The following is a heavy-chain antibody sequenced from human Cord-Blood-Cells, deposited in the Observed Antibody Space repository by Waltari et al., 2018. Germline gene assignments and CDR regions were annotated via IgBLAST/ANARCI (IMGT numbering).Heavy chain of an antibody. V-gene: IGHV4-39*01. J-gene: IGHJ4*02. CDR2: IYYSGST. D-gene: IGHD6-13*01. Sequence: QLQLQESGPGLVKPSETLSLTCTVSGGSISSSSYYWGWIRQPPGEGLEWIGSIYYSGSTYYNPSLKSRFTISVDTSKNQFSLKLSSVTAADTAVYYCARPYSSSWYYFDYWGQGTLVTVSS. CDR1: GGSISSSSYY. CDR3: ARPYSSSWYYFDY.